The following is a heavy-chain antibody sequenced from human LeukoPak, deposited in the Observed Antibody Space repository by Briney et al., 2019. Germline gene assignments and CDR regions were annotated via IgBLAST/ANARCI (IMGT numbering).Heavy chain of an antibody. V-gene: IGHV3-48*04. CDR1: GFTFSSYS. CDR2: ISSSSSTI. Sequence: GGSLRLSCAASGFTFSSYSMNWVRQAPGKGLEWVSYISSSSSTIYNADSVKGRFTISRDNAKNSLYLQMNSLRAEDTAVYYCARVAGELPNALEDYWGQGTLVTVSS. J-gene: IGHJ4*02. CDR3: ARVAGELPNALEDY. D-gene: IGHD3-10*01.